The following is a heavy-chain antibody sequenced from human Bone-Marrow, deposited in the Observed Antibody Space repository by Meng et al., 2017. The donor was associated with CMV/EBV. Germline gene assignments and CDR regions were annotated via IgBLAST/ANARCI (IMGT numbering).Heavy chain of an antibody. CDR3: TTDLGYQDAFDI. CDR1: GFTFNNYA. CDR2: IKSKTDGGTT. J-gene: IGHJ3*02. Sequence: GESLKISCAASGFTFNNYAMHWVRQAPGKGLEWVGRIKSKTDGGTTDYAAPVKGRFTISRDDSKNTLYLQMNSLKTEDTAVYYCTTDLGYQDAFDIWGQGTMVTVSS. D-gene: IGHD2-2*01. V-gene: IGHV3-15*01.